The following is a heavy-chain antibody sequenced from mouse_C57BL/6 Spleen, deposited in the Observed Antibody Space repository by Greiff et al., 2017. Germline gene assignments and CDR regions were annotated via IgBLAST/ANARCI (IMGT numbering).Heavy chain of an antibody. CDR1: GYTFTSYW. J-gene: IGHJ2*01. CDR2: IHPNSGST. D-gene: IGHD1-1*01. V-gene: IGHV1-64*01. Sequence: QVQLQQPGAELVKPGASVKLSCKASGYTFTSYWMHWVKQRPGQGLEWIGMIHPNSGSTNYNEKFKSKATLTVDKSSSTAYMQLSSLTSEDSAVYYCEFIATVVATGGDWGQGTTLTVSS. CDR3: EFIATVVATGGD.